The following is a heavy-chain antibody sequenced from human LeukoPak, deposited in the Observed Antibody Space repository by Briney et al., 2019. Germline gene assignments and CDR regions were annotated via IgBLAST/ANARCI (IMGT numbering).Heavy chain of an antibody. D-gene: IGHD3-3*01. CDR3: ARGVKSGALDI. Sequence: GGSLRLSCAASGFTVSSNYMSWVRQAPGKGLEWVSVIYSGGSTYYADSVKGRFTISRDNSKNTLYLQMNSPRAEDTAVYYCARGVKSGALDIWGQGTMVTVSS. J-gene: IGHJ3*02. CDR1: GFTVSSNY. V-gene: IGHV3-53*01. CDR2: IYSGGST.